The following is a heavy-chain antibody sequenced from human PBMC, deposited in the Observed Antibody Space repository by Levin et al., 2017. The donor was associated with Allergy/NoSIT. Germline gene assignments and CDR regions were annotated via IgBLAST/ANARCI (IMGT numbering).Heavy chain of an antibody. D-gene: IGHD6-13*01. CDR1: GGSISSYY. Sequence: SETLSLTCTVSGGSISSYYWSWIRQPPGKGLEWIGYIYYSGSTNYNPSLKSRVTISVDTSKNQFSLKLSSVTAADTAVYYCARHNILLSSWYSRFVGDAFDIWGQGTMVTVSS. CDR3: ARHNILLSSWYSRFVGDAFDI. V-gene: IGHV4-59*08. CDR2: IYYSGST. J-gene: IGHJ3*02.